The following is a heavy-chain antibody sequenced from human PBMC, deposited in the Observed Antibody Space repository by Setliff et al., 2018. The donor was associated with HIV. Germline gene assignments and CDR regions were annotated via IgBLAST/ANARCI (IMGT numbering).Heavy chain of an antibody. CDR1: GFTFSKFA. CDR3: GKDSSDWSDG. Sequence: PGGSLRLSCAASGFTFSKFAINWVRQAPGKGLEWVAVISYDGNIKFYGDSMKGRFTISRDNSKNTVFLQMNSLRVDDTAVYYCGKDSSDWSDGWGQGTLVTVSS. J-gene: IGHJ5*02. CDR2: ISYDGNIK. D-gene: IGHD3-22*01. V-gene: IGHV3-30-3*01.